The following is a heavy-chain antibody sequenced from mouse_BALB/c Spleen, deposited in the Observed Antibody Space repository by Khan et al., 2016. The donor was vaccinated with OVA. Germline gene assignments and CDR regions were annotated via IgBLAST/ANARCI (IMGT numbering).Heavy chain of an antibody. CDR3: ARRGAARATGDVFDY. CDR2: IFPGGGYT. J-gene: IGHJ2*01. CDR1: GYTFTNYW. D-gene: IGHD3-1*01. V-gene: IGHV1-63*02. Sequence: QVRLQQSGAELVRPGTSVKMSCKAAGYTFTNYWIGWVKQRPGHGLEWIGDIFPGGGYTNYDEKFKGMATLTTDTSSSTAYMQLSSLTSEDSAIYYCARRGAARATGDVFDYWGQGTTLTVSS.